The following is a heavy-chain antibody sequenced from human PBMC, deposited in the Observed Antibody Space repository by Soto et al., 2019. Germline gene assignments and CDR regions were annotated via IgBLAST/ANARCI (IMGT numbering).Heavy chain of an antibody. CDR1: GFSLTTSGVG. D-gene: IGHD3-10*01. CDR3: AHCRPGRMSCDY. V-gene: IGHV2-5*02. Sequence: QITLKESGPTLVKPTQTLTLTCTFSGFSLTTSGVGVGWIRQPPGKALEWLALIYWDDNKRYSPTLKTRLTITKDTSKHPVLLTMTTMHPVDTATYFCAHCRPGRMSCDYWGLGTLVTVSS. J-gene: IGHJ4*02. CDR2: IYWDDNK.